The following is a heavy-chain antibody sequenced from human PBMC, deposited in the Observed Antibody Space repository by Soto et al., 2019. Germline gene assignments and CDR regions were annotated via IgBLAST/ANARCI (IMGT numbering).Heavy chain of an antibody. Sequence: PGESLKISCKGSGYSFNTYWIGWVRQMPGKGLEWMGIIHPGDSDTRYSPSFQGQVTISADKSITTAYLQWRSLKASDTAMYYCVRPESPGTEYWGQGTLVTVSS. J-gene: IGHJ4*02. CDR2: IHPGDSDT. CDR1: GYSFNTYW. CDR3: VRPESPGTEY. V-gene: IGHV5-51*01. D-gene: IGHD3-10*01.